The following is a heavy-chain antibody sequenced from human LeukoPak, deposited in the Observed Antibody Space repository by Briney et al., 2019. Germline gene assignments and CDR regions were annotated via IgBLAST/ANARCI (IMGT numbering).Heavy chain of an antibody. Sequence: SETLSLTCTVCLDYTTSNFWSWVRQPPGKGLEWMGEIHRSGSPNYNPSLQSRVTISIDRSRNQIARELSSVTAADTAVYYCAREIVGGFIPGVYWGQGTLVTVSS. V-gene: IGHV4-4*02. D-gene: IGHD2-15*01. CDR2: IHRSGSP. J-gene: IGHJ4*02. CDR3: AREIVGGFIPGVY. CDR1: LDYTTSNF.